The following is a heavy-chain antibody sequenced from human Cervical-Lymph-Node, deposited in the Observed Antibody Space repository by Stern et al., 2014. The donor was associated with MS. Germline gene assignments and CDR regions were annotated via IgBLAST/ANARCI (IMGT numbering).Heavy chain of an antibody. D-gene: IGHD2-2*01. CDR1: GGSISSGGYY. CDR3: ALWAAMRRSLYGMDV. J-gene: IGHJ6*02. CDR2: IYYSGST. Sequence: QLQLQESGPGLVKPSQTLSLTCTVSGGSISSGGYYWSWIRQPPGKGLEWIGHIYYSGSTYYNPSLKSRVTISVDTSKNQFSLKLSSVTAADTAVYYCALWAAMRRSLYGMDVWGQGTTVTVSS. V-gene: IGHV4-31*03.